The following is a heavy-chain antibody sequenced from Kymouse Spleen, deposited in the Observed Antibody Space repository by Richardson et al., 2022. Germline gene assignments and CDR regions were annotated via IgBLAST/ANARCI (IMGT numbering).Heavy chain of an antibody. Sequence: QLQLQESGPGLVKPSETLSLTCTVSGGSISSSSYYWGWIRQPPGKGLEWIGSIYYSGSTYYNPSLKSRVTISVDTSKNQFSLKLSSVTAADTAVYYCARPGYNWNYGDYWGQGTLVTVSS. CDR2: IYYSGST. CDR1: GGSISSSSYY. V-gene: IGHV4-39*01. D-gene: IGHD1-7*01. J-gene: IGHJ4*02. CDR3: ARPGYNWNYGDY.